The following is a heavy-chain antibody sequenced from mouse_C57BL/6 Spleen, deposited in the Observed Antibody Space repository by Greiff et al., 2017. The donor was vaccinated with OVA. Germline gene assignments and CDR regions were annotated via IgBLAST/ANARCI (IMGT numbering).Heavy chain of an antibody. J-gene: IGHJ4*01. Sequence: VQLQQPGAELVKPGASVKLSCKASGYTFTSYWMHWVKQRPGRGLEWIGRIDPNSGGTTYNEKFKSKATLTVDKPSSTAYMQLSSLTSEDSAVYYCARGGDYDVRGYYAMDYWGQGTSVTVSS. CDR1: GYTFTSYW. V-gene: IGHV1-72*01. CDR2: IDPNSGGT. D-gene: IGHD2-4*01. CDR3: ARGGDYDVRGYYAMDY.